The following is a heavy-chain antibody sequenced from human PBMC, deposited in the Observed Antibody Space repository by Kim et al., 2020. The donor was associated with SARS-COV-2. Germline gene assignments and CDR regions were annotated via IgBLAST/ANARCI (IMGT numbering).Heavy chain of an antibody. CDR2: IKSKSSRGTT. Sequence: GGSLRLSCAASGLSFNNAWMSWVRQAPGKGLEWVGRIKSKSSRGTTDYAAPVKDRFTISRDDSRDTLYLKMNSLKTEDTAVYYCATDGGSNTGGSRHGYWGRGILVTVSS. D-gene: IGHD7-27*01. CDR1: GLSFNNAW. CDR3: ATDGGSNTGGSRHGY. J-gene: IGHJ4*02. V-gene: IGHV3-15*01.